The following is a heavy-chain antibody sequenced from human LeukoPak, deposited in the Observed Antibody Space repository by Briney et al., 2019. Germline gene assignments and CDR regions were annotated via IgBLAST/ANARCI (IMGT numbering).Heavy chain of an antibody. CDR3: AATAYDYVWGSYRHYYFDY. V-gene: IGHV4-38-2*02. J-gene: IGHJ4*02. Sequence: SETLSLTCTVSGYSISSGYYWGWIRQPPGKGLERIGSIYHSGSTYYNPSLKSRVTISVDTSKNQFSLKLSSVTAADTAVYYCAATAYDYVWGSYRHYYFDYWGQGTLVTVSS. CDR2: IYHSGST. D-gene: IGHD3-16*02. CDR1: GYSISSGYY.